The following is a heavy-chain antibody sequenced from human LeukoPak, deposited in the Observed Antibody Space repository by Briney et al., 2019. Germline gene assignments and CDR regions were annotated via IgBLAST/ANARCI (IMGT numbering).Heavy chain of an antibody. J-gene: IGHJ4*02. D-gene: IGHD6-13*01. V-gene: IGHV1-24*01. Sequence: GASVKVSCKVSGYTLTELSMHWVRQAPGKGLEWMGGFDPEDGETIYAQKFQGRVTMTEDTSTDTAYMELSSLRSEDTAVYYCATVHSRYSSSWYPNYFDYWGQGTLVTVSS. CDR1: GYTLTELS. CDR3: ATVHSRYSSSWYPNYFDY. CDR2: FDPEDGET.